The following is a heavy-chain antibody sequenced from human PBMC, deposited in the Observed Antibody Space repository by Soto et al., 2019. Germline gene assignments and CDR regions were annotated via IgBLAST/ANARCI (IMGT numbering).Heavy chain of an antibody. CDR2: INHSGST. CDR3: ARHTPAISIADH. Sequence: SETLSLTCAVYGGSFSGYYWSWIRQPPGKGLEWIGEINHSGSTNYNPSLKSRVTISVDASKTQFSLKLSSVTAADTAVYYCARHTPAISIADHWGQETLVTSPQ. CDR1: GGSFSGYY. V-gene: IGHV4-34*01. D-gene: IGHD2-15*01. J-gene: IGHJ4*02.